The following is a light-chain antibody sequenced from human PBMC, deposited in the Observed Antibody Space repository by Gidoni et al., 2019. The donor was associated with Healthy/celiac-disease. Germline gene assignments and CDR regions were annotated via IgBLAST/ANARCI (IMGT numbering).Light chain of an antibody. CDR3: QQYNNWPPFT. CDR2: GAS. CDR1: QSVNSN. Sequence: EIVMTQSPATLSVSPGERATLSCRASQSVNSNLAWYQQKPGQAPRLLIYGASTRATGTPARFSGSGSGTEFTLTISSLQSEDFAVYYCQQYNNWPPFTFGPGTKVDIK. V-gene: IGKV3-15*01. J-gene: IGKJ3*01.